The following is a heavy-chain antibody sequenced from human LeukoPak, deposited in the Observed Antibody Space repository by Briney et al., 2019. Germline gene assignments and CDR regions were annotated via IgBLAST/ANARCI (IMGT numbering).Heavy chain of an antibody. V-gene: IGHV3-23*01. CDR3: AKGFMTYSDY. CDR1: GFTFTRYG. CDR2: ISGSGDST. J-gene: IGHJ4*02. D-gene: IGHD3-16*01. Sequence: PGGSLRLSCAASGFTFTRYGMSWVRQAPGKGLEWVSSISGSGDSTYYADSVKGRFTISRDNSKNTLYLQMNSLRAEDTAVYYCAKGFMTYSDYWGQGTLVTVSS.